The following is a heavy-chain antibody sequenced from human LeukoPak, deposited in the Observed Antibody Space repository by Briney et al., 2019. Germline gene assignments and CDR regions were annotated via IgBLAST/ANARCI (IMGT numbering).Heavy chain of an antibody. CDR3: ARTSRPGGYYYYGMDV. J-gene: IGHJ6*02. Sequence: SVKVSCKASGGTFSSYAISWVRQAPGQGLEWMGRIIPILGIANYAQKFQGRVTITADKSTSTAYMELSSLRSEDTAVYYCARTSRPGGYYYYGMDVWGQGTTVTVSS. D-gene: IGHD1-14*01. CDR1: GGTFSSYA. V-gene: IGHV1-69*04. CDR2: IIPILGIA.